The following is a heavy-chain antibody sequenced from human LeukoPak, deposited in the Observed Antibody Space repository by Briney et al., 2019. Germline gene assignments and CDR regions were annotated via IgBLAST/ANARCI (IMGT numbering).Heavy chain of an antibody. CDR1: GGTFSSYA. D-gene: IGHD1-26*01. V-gene: IGHV1-69*04. CDR2: IIPILGIA. CDR3: AAVGVRYSGSYSGWYFDL. J-gene: IGHJ2*01. Sequence: ASVKVSCKASGGTFSSYAISWVRQAPGQGLEWMGRIIPILGIANYAQKFQERVTITRDMSTSTAYMELSSLRSEDTAVYYCAAVGVRYSGSYSGWYFDLWGRGTLVTVSS.